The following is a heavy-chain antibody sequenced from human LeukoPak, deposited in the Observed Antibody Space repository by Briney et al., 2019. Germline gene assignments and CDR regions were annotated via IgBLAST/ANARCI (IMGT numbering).Heavy chain of an antibody. V-gene: IGHV1-8*01. D-gene: IGHD4-11*01. CDR1: GYTFTSYD. CDR2: MNPNSGNT. CDR3: ARGYYSNYDWFDP. J-gene: IGHJ5*02. Sequence: ASVKVSCKASGYTFTSYDINWVRQATGQGLEWMGWMNPNSGNTGYAQKFQGRVTMTRDTSISTAYMELSRLRSDDTAVYYCARGYYSNYDWFDPWGQGTLVTVSS.